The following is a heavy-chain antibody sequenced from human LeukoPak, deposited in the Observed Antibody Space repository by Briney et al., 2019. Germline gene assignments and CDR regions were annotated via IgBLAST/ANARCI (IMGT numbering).Heavy chain of an antibody. V-gene: IGHV1-3*01. D-gene: IGHD2-2*01. CDR3: ARAVGYCSSTSCWPFDY. CDR1: GYTFTIYA. Sequence: ASVKVSCKVSGYTFTIYAMHWVRQAPGQRLEWMGWINAGNGSTKYSQKFQGRVTITRDTSASTAYMELSSLRSEDTAVYYCARAVGYCSSTSCWPFDYWGQGTLVTVSS. J-gene: IGHJ4*02. CDR2: INAGNGST.